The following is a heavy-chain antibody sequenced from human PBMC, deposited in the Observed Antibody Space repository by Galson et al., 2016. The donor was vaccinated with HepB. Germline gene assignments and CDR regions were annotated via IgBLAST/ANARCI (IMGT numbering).Heavy chain of an antibody. J-gene: IGHJ3*02. V-gene: IGHV3-11*06. CDR3: APFGYDYPFAM. D-gene: IGHD3-3*01. CDR1: GFAFSDYY. CDR2: ISSSSNFI. Sequence: SLRLSCAASGFAFSDYYMGWIRQAPGKGLEWVSHISSSSNFIHYADSVKGRLTISRDNAKNSVSLQMHSLRAEDTAVYYCAPFGYDYPFAMWGQGTMVTVSS.